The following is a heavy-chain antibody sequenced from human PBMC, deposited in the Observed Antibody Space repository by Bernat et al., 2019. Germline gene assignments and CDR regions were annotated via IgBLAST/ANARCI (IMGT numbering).Heavy chain of an antibody. CDR2: ISYDGSNK. CDR3: ARERLSRYFDWSDAFDI. Sequence: QVQLVESGGGVVQPGRSLRLSCAASGFTFRSYAMHGVRQAPGKGREGVAVISYDGSNKYYADSVKGRFTISRDNSKNTLYLQMNSLRAEDTAVYYCARERLSRYFDWSDAFDIWGQGTMVTVSS. D-gene: IGHD3-9*01. V-gene: IGHV3-30-3*01. CDR1: GFTFRSYA. J-gene: IGHJ3*02.